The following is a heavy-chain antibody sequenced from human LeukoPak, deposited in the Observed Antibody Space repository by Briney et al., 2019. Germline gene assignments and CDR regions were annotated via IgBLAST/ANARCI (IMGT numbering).Heavy chain of an antibody. Sequence: ASVKVSCKASGYTFTSYGISRVRQAPGQGLEWMGWISAYNGNTNYAQKLQGRVTMTTDTSTSTAYMELRSLRSDDTAVYYCARDAIAVAGYYFDYWGQGTLVTVSS. CDR3: ARDAIAVAGYYFDY. D-gene: IGHD6-19*01. J-gene: IGHJ4*02. CDR2: ISAYNGNT. CDR1: GYTFTSYG. V-gene: IGHV1-18*01.